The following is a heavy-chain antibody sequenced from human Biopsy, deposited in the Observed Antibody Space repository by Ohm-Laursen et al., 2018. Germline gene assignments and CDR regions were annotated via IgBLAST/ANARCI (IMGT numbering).Heavy chain of an antibody. CDR3: AREAIGVATAFDI. CDR1: GDSISSYY. CDR2: MSNSGST. V-gene: IGHV4-59*01. J-gene: IGHJ3*02. D-gene: IGHD5-12*01. Sequence: PSQALSLTCTVSGDSISSYYWSWIRQPPGKGLEWIGYMSNSGSTNYNPSLKTRVTISLDTSKNQFSLKLSSVTAADTAIYYCAREAIGVATAFDIWGQGTMVTVSS.